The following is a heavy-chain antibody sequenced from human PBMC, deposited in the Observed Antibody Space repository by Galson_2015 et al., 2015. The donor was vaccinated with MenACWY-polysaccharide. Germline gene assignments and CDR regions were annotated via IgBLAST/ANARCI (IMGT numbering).Heavy chain of an antibody. CDR3: ARSYCDRTSCYGMDV. J-gene: IGHJ6*02. Sequence: SLRLSCAASEFTFSSYAMHWVRQAPGKGLEWVAVISYDGSNKYYVDSVKGRFTISRDNSKNTLYLQMNSLRAEDTAVYYCARSYCDRTSCYGMDVWGQGTPVTVSS. D-gene: IGHD2-2*01. CDR1: EFTFSSYA. V-gene: IGHV3-30-3*01. CDR2: ISYDGSNK.